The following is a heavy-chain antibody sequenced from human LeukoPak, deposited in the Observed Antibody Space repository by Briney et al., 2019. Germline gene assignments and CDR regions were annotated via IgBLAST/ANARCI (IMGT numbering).Heavy chain of an antibody. Sequence: PGRSLRLSCAASGFTFDDYAMHWVRQAPGKGLEWVSGISWNSGSIGYADSVKGRFTISRDNAKNSLYLQMNSLRAEDTALYYCAKGLVDQLLDNWFDPWGQGTLVTVSS. CDR1: GFTFDDYA. V-gene: IGHV3-9*01. J-gene: IGHJ5*02. D-gene: IGHD2-2*01. CDR3: AKGLVDQLLDNWFDP. CDR2: ISWNSGSI.